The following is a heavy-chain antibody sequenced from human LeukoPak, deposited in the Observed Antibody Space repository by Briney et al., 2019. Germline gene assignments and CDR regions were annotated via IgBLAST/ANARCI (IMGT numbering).Heavy chain of an antibody. V-gene: IGHV3-66*01. J-gene: IGHJ4*02. CDR1: GFTVSNNY. CDR3: ARGVVGAPVVVY. D-gene: IGHD1-26*01. CDR2: IYSGGNT. Sequence: GGSLRLSCAASGFTVSNNYMSWVRQAPGKGLEWVSVIYSGGNTFYADSVKGRFTISRDNSKNTLYLQMNSLRAGDRAVYYCARGVVGAPVVVYWGQGTLVTVSS.